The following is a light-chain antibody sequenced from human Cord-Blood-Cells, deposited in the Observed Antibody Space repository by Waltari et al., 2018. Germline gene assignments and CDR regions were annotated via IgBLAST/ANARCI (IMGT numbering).Light chain of an antibody. V-gene: IGKV3-11*01. J-gene: IGKJ3*01. CDR2: DAS. CDR1: QSVSSY. CDR3: QQRSNWL. Sequence: EIVLTQSPATLSLSPGERATLSCRASQSVSSYLAWYQQKPGQAPRLLIYDASNRATGTPARFTGGESGTDFTRTISTLEPEAFGFYYCQQRSNWLFGPGTKVDIK.